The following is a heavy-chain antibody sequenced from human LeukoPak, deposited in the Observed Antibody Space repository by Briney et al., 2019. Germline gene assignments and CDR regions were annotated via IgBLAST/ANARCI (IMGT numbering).Heavy chain of an antibody. J-gene: IGHJ6*03. CDR1: GFTFDDYA. D-gene: IGHD1-1*01. CDR2: ISWDGGST. CDR3: AKDAVERRPDYYYCMDV. V-gene: IGHV3-43D*03. Sequence: PGGSLRLSCAASGFTFDDYAMHWVRQAPGKGLEWVSLISWDGGSTYYADSVKGRFTISRDNRKRSLYLQMNSLRAEDTAFYYCAKDAVERRPDYYYCMDVWGKGTTVTVSS.